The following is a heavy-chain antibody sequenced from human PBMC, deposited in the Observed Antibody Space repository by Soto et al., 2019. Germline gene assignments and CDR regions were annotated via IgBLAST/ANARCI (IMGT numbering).Heavy chain of an antibody. D-gene: IGHD3-10*01. CDR3: ARQRGVLSEAFDI. J-gene: IGHJ3*02. CDR2: TYYRSKWYN. V-gene: IGHV6-1*01. CDR1: GDSVSSNSAA. Sequence: SQTLSLTCAISGDSVSSNSAAWNWLRQSPSRGLEWLGRTYYRSKWYNDYVVSVKSRITINPDTSKNQFSLQLNSVTPEDTAVYYCARQRGVLSEAFDIWGQGTVVTVSS.